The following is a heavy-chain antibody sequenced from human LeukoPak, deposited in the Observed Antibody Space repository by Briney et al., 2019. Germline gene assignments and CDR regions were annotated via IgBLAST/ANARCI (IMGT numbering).Heavy chain of an antibody. CDR3: AKGPRQQLVTRFDY. CDR1: GFTVSSNY. D-gene: IGHD6-13*01. J-gene: IGHJ4*02. Sequence: GGSLRLSCAASGFTVSSNYMSWVRQAPGKGLEWVSVIYSGGSTYYADSVKGRFTISRDNSKNTLFLQMNSLRAEDTAVYYCAKGPRQQLVTRFDYWGQGTLVTVSS. V-gene: IGHV3-53*01. CDR2: IYSGGST.